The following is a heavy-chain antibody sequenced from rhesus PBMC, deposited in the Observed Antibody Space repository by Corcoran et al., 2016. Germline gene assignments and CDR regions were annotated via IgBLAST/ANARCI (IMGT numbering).Heavy chain of an antibody. CDR1: GYSISSGYG. CDR3: ARGSAGTVLFDY. D-gene: IGHD5-24*01. CDR2: ISYSGST. Sequence: QLQLQESGPGLVKPSDTLSLTCAVSGYSISSGYGWSWIRQPPGKGLEWIGYISYSGSTSYNPSLKSRVTISRDTSKNQFSLKLSSVTAADTAVYYCARGSAGTVLFDYWGQGVLVTVSS. V-gene: IGHV4-122*02. J-gene: IGHJ4*01.